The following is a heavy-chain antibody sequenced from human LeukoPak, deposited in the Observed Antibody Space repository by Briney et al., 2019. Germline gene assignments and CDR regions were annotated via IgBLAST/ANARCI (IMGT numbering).Heavy chain of an antibody. Sequence: PSETLSLTCTVSGGSISSSSYYWDWIRQPPGKGLEWIGSIYYSGSTYYNPSLKSRVTISVDTSKNQFSLKLSSVTAADTAVYYCAREGPLYYYDSSGHTQWGQGTLVTVSS. CDR2: IYYSGST. CDR1: GGSISSSSYY. V-gene: IGHV4-39*07. D-gene: IGHD3-22*01. J-gene: IGHJ4*02. CDR3: AREGPLYYYDSSGHTQ.